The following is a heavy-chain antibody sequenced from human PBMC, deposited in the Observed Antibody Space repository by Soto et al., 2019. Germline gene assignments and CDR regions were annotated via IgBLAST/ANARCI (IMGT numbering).Heavy chain of an antibody. CDR2: ISAYNGNT. D-gene: IGHD3-3*01. J-gene: IGHJ3*02. CDR1: GYTFTSDG. CDR3: SREGAIAIVADAFDI. V-gene: IGHV1-18*01. Sequence: QVQLVQSGAEVKKPGASVKVSCKASGYTFTSDGISWGRQAPGQGLEWMGWISAYNGNTNYAQKPQRRGTITTYTSTTTDYMELRSLTSDATAVYYCSREGAIAIVADAFDIWGQGTMVTVSS.